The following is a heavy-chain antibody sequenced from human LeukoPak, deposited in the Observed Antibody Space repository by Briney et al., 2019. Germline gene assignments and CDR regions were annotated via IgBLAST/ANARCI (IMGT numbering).Heavy chain of an antibody. D-gene: IGHD3-10*01. Sequence: GGSLRLSCAASGFTCSNYSMHWVRQAPGKGLEYVSANSSNGNSTYYANSVKGRFTISRDNSKNTLYLQMSSLRADDMAVYYCARGEDCNNRVGEYWGQGTLVTVSS. J-gene: IGHJ4*02. CDR3: ARGEDCNNRVGEY. CDR1: GFTCSNYS. V-gene: IGHV3-64*01. CDR2: NSSNGNST.